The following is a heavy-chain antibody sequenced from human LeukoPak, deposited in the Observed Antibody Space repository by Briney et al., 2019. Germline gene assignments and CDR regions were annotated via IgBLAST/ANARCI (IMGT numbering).Heavy chain of an antibody. J-gene: IGHJ4*02. Sequence: PGGSLRLSCAASGFTFSSYSMNWVRRAPGKGLEWVSYISSSSSTIYYADSVKGRFTISRDNAKNSLYLQMNSLRAEDTAVYYCARASYGGYVGYWGQGTLVTVSS. CDR2: ISSSSSTI. CDR3: ARASYGGYVGY. V-gene: IGHV3-48*01. D-gene: IGHD5-12*01. CDR1: GFTFSSYS.